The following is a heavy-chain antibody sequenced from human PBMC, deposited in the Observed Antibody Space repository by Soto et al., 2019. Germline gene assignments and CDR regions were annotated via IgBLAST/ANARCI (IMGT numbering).Heavy chain of an antibody. CDR2: IGTAGDT. J-gene: IGHJ3*02. CDR1: GFTFSSYD. V-gene: IGHV3-13*01. Sequence: PGGALRLSCAASGFTFSSYDMHWVRQATGKGLEWVSAIGTAGDTYYPGSVKGRFTISRENAKNSLYLQMNSLRAEDTAVYYCARENLDTAKVRALGAFDIWGQGTIVT. CDR3: ARENLDTAKVRALGAFDI. D-gene: IGHD5-18*01.